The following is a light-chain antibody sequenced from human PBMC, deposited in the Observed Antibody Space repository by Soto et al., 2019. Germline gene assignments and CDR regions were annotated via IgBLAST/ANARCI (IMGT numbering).Light chain of an antibody. CDR3: SSYTSSSFYV. J-gene: IGLJ1*01. CDR2: EVS. CDR1: SSDVGGYNY. V-gene: IGLV2-14*01. Sequence: QSALTQPASVSGSPGQSITISCTGTSSDVGGYNYVSWYQQHPGKAPKLMIYEVSNRPSGVSNRVSGSKSGNTASLTISGLQAEDEADYYCSSYTSSSFYVFGTGTKLTVL.